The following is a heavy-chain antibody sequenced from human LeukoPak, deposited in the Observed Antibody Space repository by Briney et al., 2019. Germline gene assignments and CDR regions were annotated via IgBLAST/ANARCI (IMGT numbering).Heavy chain of an antibody. V-gene: IGHV3-23*01. CDR2: ISDSGVST. CDR1: GFTFSNAW. J-gene: IGHJ4*02. CDR3: AKLSEPD. Sequence: GGSLRLSCAASGFTFSNAWMSWVRQAPGKGLEWVSTISDSGVSTYYADSLKGRFTISRDNSKNTLYLQMTSLRAEDTALYYCAKLSEPDWGQGTLVTVSS.